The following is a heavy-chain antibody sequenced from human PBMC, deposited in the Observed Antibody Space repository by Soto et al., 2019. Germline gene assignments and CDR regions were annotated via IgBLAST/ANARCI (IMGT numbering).Heavy chain of an antibody. CDR1: GDSISNLDYF. D-gene: IGHD7-27*01. Sequence: SETLSLTCSVSGDSISNLDYFWAWIRQPPGQALEYIGYIYKSATTYYNPSFESRVAISVDTSKSQFSLNVTSVTAADTAVYFCARGRYCLTGRCFPDWFDSWGQGALVTVSS. J-gene: IGHJ5*01. CDR2: IYKSATT. V-gene: IGHV4-30-4*01. CDR3: ARGRYCLTGRCFPDWFDS.